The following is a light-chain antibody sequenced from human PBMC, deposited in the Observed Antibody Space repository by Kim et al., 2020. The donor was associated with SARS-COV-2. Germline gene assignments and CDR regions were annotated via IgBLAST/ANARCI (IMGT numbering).Light chain of an antibody. V-gene: IGLV3-1*01. J-gene: IGLJ2*01. CDR3: QAWDSSTGVV. Sequence: VSPGQTASITWSGEKLGDMYTCWYQQKAGQSPVLVIYQDTKRPPGIPGRFSGSSSGNTATLTISGTQTLDEADYYCQAWDSSTGVVFGGGTKLTVL. CDR2: QDT. CDR1: KLGDMY.